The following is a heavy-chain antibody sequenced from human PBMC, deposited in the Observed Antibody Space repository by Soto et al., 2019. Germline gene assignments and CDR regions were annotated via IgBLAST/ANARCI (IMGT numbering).Heavy chain of an antibody. J-gene: IGHJ4*02. D-gene: IGHD6-19*01. Sequence: PGGSLRLSCAVSGFTFSNYAMHWVRQAPGKGLEWVAVISKDGSNKYYGDFVKGRFIISRDSSKNTLDLQMNSLREEDTAVYYCAREASSGWYYFDYWGQGTLVTVSS. CDR3: AREASSGWYYFDY. CDR1: GFTFSNYA. CDR2: ISKDGSNK. V-gene: IGHV3-30*03.